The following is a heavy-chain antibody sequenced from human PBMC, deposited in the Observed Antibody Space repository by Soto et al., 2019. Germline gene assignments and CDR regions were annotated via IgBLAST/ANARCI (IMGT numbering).Heavy chain of an antibody. CDR1: GGSISSGNQY. J-gene: IGHJ3*02. CDR2: ISYAGTT. CDR3: EREVMVAADTDAFDI. D-gene: IGHD6-13*01. V-gene: IGHV4-31*03. Sequence: PSETLSLTCTVSGGSISSGNQYWSWIRQHPEKGLEWIGYISYAGTTHYNPSLGSRVTISIDTSKNQFSLKVSPVTAADTAVFYCEREVMVAADTDAFDIWGQGTMVTVSS.